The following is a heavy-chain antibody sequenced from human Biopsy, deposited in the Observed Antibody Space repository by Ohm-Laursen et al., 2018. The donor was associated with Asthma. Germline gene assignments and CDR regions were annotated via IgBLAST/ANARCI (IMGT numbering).Heavy chain of an antibody. CDR2: ISSLSRYK. J-gene: IGHJ4*01. V-gene: IGHV3-21*01. D-gene: IGHD3-10*01. CDR1: GFDFSDYT. CDR3: ARDFTIGSGSPFHF. Sequence: SLRLSCAASGFDFSDYTMNRVRQAPRKGLEWVSSISSLSRYKYYSDSLRGRVTISRDNAKSSLHLQMSSLRAEDTAVYFCARDFTIGSGSPFHFWGPGTLVTVSS.